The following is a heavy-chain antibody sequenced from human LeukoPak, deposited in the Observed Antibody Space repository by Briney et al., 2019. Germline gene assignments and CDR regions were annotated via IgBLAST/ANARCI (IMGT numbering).Heavy chain of an antibody. CDR2: INHSGST. CDR1: GGSFSGYY. D-gene: IGHD4-17*01. CDR3: ARGFIAYGDYGGD. V-gene: IGHV4-34*01. Sequence: SETLSLTCAVYGGSFSGYYWSWIRQPRGKWLEWIGEINHSGSTNYNPSLKSRVTISVDTSKNQFSLKLSSVTAADTAVYYCARGFIAYGDYGGDWGQGTLVTVSS. J-gene: IGHJ4*02.